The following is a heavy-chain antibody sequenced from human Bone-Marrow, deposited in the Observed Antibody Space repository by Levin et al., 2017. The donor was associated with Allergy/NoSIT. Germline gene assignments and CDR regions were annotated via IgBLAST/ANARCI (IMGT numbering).Heavy chain of an antibody. CDR3: AKDHHGYMYYYYGMDV. CDR2: ISYDGSNK. J-gene: IGHJ6*02. D-gene: IGHD5-24*01. Sequence: GGSLRLSCAASGFTFSMYGMHWVRQAPGKGLEWVAVISYDGSNKYYADSVKGRFAISRDNSKNTLHLQMNSLRGEDTAVYYCAKDHHGYMYYYYGMDVWGQGTTVTVSS. V-gene: IGHV3-30*18. CDR1: GFTFSMYG.